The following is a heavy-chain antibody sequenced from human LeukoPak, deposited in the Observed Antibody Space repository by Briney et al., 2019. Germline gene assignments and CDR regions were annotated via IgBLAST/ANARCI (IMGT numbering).Heavy chain of an antibody. Sequence: GGSLRLSCAASGFTFSSYGMHWVRQAPGKGLEWVAFIRYDGSNKYYADSVKGRFTISRDNSKNTLYLQMNSLRAEDTAVYYCASEPHYYDSSGLDYWGQGTLVTVSS. J-gene: IGHJ4*02. V-gene: IGHV3-30*02. CDR3: ASEPHYYDSSGLDY. CDR2: IRYDGSNK. D-gene: IGHD3-22*01. CDR1: GFTFSSYG.